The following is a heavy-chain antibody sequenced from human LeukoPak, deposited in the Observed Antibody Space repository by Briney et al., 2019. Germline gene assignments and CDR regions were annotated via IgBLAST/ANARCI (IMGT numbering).Heavy chain of an antibody. CDR1: GYTLTELS. CDR3: ATVHGGDYYDSSGYRTNWFDP. D-gene: IGHD3-22*01. V-gene: IGHV1-24*01. Sequence: ASVKVSCKVSGYTLTELSMHWVRQAPGKGLEWMGSFDPEDGETIYAQKFQGRVTMTEDTSTDTAYMELSSLRSEDTAVYYCATVHGGDYYDSSGYRTNWFDPWGQGTLVTVSS. J-gene: IGHJ5*02. CDR2: FDPEDGET.